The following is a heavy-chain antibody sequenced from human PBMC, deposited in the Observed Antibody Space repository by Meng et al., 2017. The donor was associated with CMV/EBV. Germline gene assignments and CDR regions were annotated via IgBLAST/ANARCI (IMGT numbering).Heavy chain of an antibody. CDR2: ISSSGSTI. V-gene: IGHV3-48*03. J-gene: IGHJ6*02. D-gene: IGHD3-3*01. CDR1: GFTFSSYE. Sequence: GESLKISCAASGFTFSSYEMNWVRQAPGKGLEWVSYISSSGSTIYYADSVKGRFTISRDNAKNSLYLQMNSLRAEDTAGYYCARDGGYHFSPTTNNGMDVWGQGTTVTVSS. CDR3: ARDGGYHFSPTTNNGMDV.